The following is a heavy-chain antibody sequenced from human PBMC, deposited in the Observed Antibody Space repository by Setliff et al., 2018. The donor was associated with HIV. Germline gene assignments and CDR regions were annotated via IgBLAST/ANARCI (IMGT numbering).Heavy chain of an antibody. CDR1: GVSTISSSSSYY. CDR2: MIYGGDT. J-gene: IGHJ5*02. V-gene: IGHV4-39*01. D-gene: IGHD6-19*01. CDR3: ARPHSGRGGGAWFDP. Sequence: LSLTCIVSGVSTISSSSSYYWGWIRQAPGKGLEWIASMIYGGDTWYNPSLKSRVTIYVDTANNEISLRLSSVTAEDTAVYRCARPHSGRGGGAWFDPWGQGIQVTVSS.